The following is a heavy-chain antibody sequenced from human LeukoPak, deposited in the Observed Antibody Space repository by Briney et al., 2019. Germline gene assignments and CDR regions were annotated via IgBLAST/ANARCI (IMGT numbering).Heavy chain of an antibody. CDR1: GFTFDDYA. CDR2: ISWNSGSL. D-gene: IGHD2-2*01. CDR3: AKGCSSTSCPDGHYYGMDV. Sequence: GGSLRLSCAASGFTFDDYAMHWVRQAPGKGLEWVSDISWNSGSLGYADSVKGRFTISRDNAKNSLYLEMNSLRAEDTALYYCAKGCSSTSCPDGHYYGMDVWGQGTTAIVSS. V-gene: IGHV3-9*01. J-gene: IGHJ6*02.